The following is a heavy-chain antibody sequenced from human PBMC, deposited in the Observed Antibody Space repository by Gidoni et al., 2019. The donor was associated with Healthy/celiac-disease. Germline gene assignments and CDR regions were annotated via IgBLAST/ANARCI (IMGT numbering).Heavy chain of an antibody. Sequence: QVQLVESGGGVVQPGRSLRLSCAASGFTFSSYGMHWVRQAPGKGLEWVAVISYDGSNKYYADSVKGRFTISRDNSKNTLYLQMNSLRAEDTAVYYCAKDGWLQPPSSLDFDYWGQGTLVTVSS. J-gene: IGHJ4*02. CDR2: ISYDGSNK. V-gene: IGHV3-30*18. D-gene: IGHD5-12*01. CDR3: AKDGWLQPPSSLDFDY. CDR1: GFTFSSYG.